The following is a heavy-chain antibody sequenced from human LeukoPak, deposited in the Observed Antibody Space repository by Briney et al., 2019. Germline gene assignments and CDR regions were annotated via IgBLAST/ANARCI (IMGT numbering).Heavy chain of an antibody. CDR1: GFTFSSYA. J-gene: IGHJ4*02. V-gene: IGHV3-30-3*01. D-gene: IGHD3-22*01. CDR2: ISYVGSNK. CDR3: ARGDSSGYYYVPFDY. Sequence: SGGSLRLSCAASGFTFSSYAMHWVRQAPGKGLEWVAVISYVGSNKYYADSVKGRFTISRDNSKNTLYLQMNSLRAEDTAVYYCARGDSSGYYYVPFDYWGQGTLVTVSS.